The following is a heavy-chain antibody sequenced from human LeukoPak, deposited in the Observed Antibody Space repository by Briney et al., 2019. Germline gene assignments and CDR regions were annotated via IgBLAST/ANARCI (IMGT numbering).Heavy chain of an antibody. CDR3: ARGSRDSSGYRYYLNY. J-gene: IGHJ4*02. D-gene: IGHD3-22*01. CDR1: GFSFSNYD. V-gene: IGHV3-48*01. CDR2: ISSGRTTK. Sequence: GGSLRLSCSASGFSFSNYDMNWVRQAPGKGLEWVSYISSGRTTKQYADSVKGRFSISRDNAENSLYLQMNSLRAEDTAVYFCARGSRDSSGYRYYLNYWGQGTLVTVSS.